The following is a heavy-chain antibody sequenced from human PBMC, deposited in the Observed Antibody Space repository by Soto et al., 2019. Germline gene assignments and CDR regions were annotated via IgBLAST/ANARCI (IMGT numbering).Heavy chain of an antibody. CDR1: GGSISSSNW. J-gene: IGHJ4*02. CDR2: IYHSGST. Sequence: QVQLQESGPGLVKPSGTLSLTCAVSGGSISSSNWWSWVRQPPGKGLEWIGEIYHSGSTTYNPSLKSRVTIAVDKSNNQFSLKLSSVTAADTAVYYCARVSVAGTRFDYWGQGTLVTVSS. D-gene: IGHD6-19*01. CDR3: ARVSVAGTRFDY. V-gene: IGHV4-4*02.